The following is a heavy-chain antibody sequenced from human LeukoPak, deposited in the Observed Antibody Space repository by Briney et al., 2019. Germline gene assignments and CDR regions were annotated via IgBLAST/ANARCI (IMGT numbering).Heavy chain of an antibody. V-gene: IGHV4-59*01. CDR3: ARGMEGEDYFDY. J-gene: IGHJ4*02. CDR1: GGSISSYY. Sequence: SETLSLTCTVSGGSISSYYWSWIRQPPGKGLEWIGYIYYSGSTNYNPSLKSRVTISVDTSKNQFSLKLSSVTAADTAVYYCARGMEGEDYFDYWGQGTLVTVSS. CDR2: IYYSGST. D-gene: IGHD1-1*01.